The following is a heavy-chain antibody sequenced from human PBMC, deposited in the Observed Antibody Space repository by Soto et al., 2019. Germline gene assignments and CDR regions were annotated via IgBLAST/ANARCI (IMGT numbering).Heavy chain of an antibody. J-gene: IGHJ4*02. CDR3: TXDPSQYYYDSSGAPTDY. Sequence: GGSLRLSCSASGFTFSNAWMSWVRQAPGKGLEWVGRIKSKTDGGTTDYAAPVKGRFTISRDDSKNTLYLQMNSLKTEDTAVYYCTXDPSQYYYDSSGAPTDYWGQGTLVTVSS. D-gene: IGHD3-22*01. CDR1: GFTFSNAW. CDR2: IKSKTDGGTT. V-gene: IGHV3-15*01.